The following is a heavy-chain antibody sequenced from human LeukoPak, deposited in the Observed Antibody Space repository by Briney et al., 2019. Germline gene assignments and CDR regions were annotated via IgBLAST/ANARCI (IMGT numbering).Heavy chain of an antibody. CDR3: ARRKGGWFDP. CDR2: INHSGST. CDR1: GGSFSGYY. V-gene: IGHV4-34*01. Sequence: SETLSLTCAVYGGSFSGYYWSWIRQPPGKGLEWIGEINHSGSTNYNPSLKSRVTISVDTSKNQFSLKLSSVTAADTAVYYCARRKGGWFDPWGQGTLVTVSS. J-gene: IGHJ5*02. D-gene: IGHD2-15*01.